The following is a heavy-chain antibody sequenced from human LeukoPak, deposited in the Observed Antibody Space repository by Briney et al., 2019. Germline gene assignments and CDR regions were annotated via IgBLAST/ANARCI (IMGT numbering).Heavy chain of an antibody. CDR3: TTSYFDSSGYTL. D-gene: IGHD3-22*01. Sequence: GGSLRLSCGASGFTFTNAWMSWVRQAPGKGLEWVGRIKSKTDGGKTDYAAPVKSRFAISRDDSETTLYLQMNSLKTDDTAVYYCTTSYFDSSGYTLWGQGTLVTVSS. V-gene: IGHV3-15*01. CDR2: IKSKTDGGKT. CDR1: GFTFTNAW. J-gene: IGHJ4*02.